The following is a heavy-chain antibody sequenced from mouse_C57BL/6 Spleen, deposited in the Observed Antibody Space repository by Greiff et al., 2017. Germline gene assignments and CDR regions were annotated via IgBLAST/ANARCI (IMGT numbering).Heavy chain of an antibody. CDR2: IYPAGGYT. CDR1: GYTFTIYW. CDR3: ARRGLSLQFDY. Sequence: QVQLQQSGAELVRPGTSVKMSCKASGYTFTIYWIEWANQRPGQGLEWIGEIYPAGGYTNYNQKFKGKATLTADKSSSTAYMQFSSLTSEDSAVYYCARRGLSLQFDYWGQGTMLSVSA. J-gene: IGHJ3*01. V-gene: IGHV1-63*01. D-gene: IGHD3-2*02.